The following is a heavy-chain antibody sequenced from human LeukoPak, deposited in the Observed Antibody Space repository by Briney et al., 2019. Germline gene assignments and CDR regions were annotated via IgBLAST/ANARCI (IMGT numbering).Heavy chain of an antibody. J-gene: IGHJ4*02. CDR1: GYTFTSYG. CDR3: ARGGDSSGWYFNRWFHF. Sequence: GASVKVFCKASGYTFTSYGISWVRQAPGQGLEWMGWINPNSGGTNYARKFQGRVTMTRDTSISTAYMELSRLRSDDTAVYYCARGGDSSGWYFNRWFHFWGQGTLVTVSS. CDR2: INPNSGGT. V-gene: IGHV1-2*02. D-gene: IGHD6-19*01.